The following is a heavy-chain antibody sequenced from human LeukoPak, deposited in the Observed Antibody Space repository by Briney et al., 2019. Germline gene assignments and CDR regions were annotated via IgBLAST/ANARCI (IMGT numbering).Heavy chain of an antibody. CDR2: IQYDGSKK. Sequence: GGSLRLSCVASGFTFSSNGMHWVRQAPGKGLEWVTFIQYDGSKKYYADSVKGRFTISRDNSKNTLYLQMNSLRAEDTAVYYCAKRGQLENYYYYYMDVWGKGTTVTVSS. CDR1: GFTFSSNG. V-gene: IGHV3-30*02. CDR3: AKRGQLENYYYYYMDV. J-gene: IGHJ6*03. D-gene: IGHD6-6*01.